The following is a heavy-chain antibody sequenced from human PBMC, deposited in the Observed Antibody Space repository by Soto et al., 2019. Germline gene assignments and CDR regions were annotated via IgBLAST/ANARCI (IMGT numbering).Heavy chain of an antibody. V-gene: IGHV4-4*01. Sequence: QVQLQESGPGLMKPSGTLSLTCAVSGGSITSNWWSWVRQPPGKGLEWIAEIFHTGSANYNPSLICRLTLSMDKSRNHLSLNLNSVAAAASAVYCCARHIAVSGTRGFDHWGQGTLVTVSS. CDR1: GGSITSNW. CDR2: IFHTGSA. J-gene: IGHJ4*02. D-gene: IGHD2-21*01. CDR3: ARHIAVSGTRGFDH.